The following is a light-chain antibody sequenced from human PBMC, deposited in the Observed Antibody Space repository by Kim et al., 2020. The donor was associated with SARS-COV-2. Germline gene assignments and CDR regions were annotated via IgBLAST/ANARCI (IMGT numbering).Light chain of an antibody. Sequence: SASRGDRVTLTRGDSQAISRHLAWYPQKPGKAPTLQIYAVSTLQTGVSQRFTGDRSGQDFTLTINSLQPEDSATYFCLQVYSYPYTFGPGTKLEIK. CDR2: AVS. CDR3: LQVYSYPYT. J-gene: IGKJ2*01. CDR1: QAISRH. V-gene: IGKV1-9*01.